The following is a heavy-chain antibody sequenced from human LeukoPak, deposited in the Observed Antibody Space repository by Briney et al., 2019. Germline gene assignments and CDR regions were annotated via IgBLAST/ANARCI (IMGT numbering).Heavy chain of an antibody. Sequence: SQTLSPTCTVSGGSISSGSYYWSWIRQPAGKGLEWIGRIYTSGSTNYNPSLKSRVTISVDTSKNQFSLKLSSVTAADTAVYYCAREWGSWYLDYWGQGTLVTVSS. D-gene: IGHD2-15*01. CDR3: AREWGSWYLDY. CDR1: GGSISSGSYY. J-gene: IGHJ4*02. V-gene: IGHV4-61*02. CDR2: IYTSGST.